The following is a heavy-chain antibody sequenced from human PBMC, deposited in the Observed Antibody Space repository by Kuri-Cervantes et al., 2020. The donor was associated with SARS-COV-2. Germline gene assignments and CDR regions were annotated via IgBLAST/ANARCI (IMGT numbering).Heavy chain of an antibody. CDR2: IIPIFGTA. D-gene: IGHD6-6*01. CDR1: GGTFSSYA. J-gene: IGHJ6*02. CDR3: ARSIAAPYGDYYYYYGMDV. V-gene: IGHV1-69*13. Sequence: SVKVSCKASGGTFSSYAISWVRQAPGQGLEWMGGIIPIFGTANYAQKFQGRVTITADESTSTAYMELSSLRSEDTAVYYCARSIAAPYGDYYYYYGMDVWGRGPTVTVSS.